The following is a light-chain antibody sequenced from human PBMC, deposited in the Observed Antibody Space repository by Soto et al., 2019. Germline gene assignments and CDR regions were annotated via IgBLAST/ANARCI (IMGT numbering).Light chain of an antibody. Sequence: DIQLTQSPSFLSASVGGRVSITCRASQGISSSLAWYQQKPGKAPKLLIFAASTLQSGVPSRFSGSGSGTEFTLTISSLQPEDFATYYCQQLNIYPLTFGQGTRLEIK. CDR2: AAS. J-gene: IGKJ5*01. CDR1: QGISSS. CDR3: QQLNIYPLT. V-gene: IGKV1-9*01.